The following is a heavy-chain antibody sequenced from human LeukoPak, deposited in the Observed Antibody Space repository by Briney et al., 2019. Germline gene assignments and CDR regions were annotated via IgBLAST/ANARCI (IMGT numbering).Heavy chain of an antibody. D-gene: IGHD1-1*01. V-gene: IGHV1-69*01. CDR1: GGTFSSYA. Sequence: ASAKVSXKASGGTFSSYAISWVRQAPGQGLEWMGGIIPIFGTANYAQKFQGRVTITADEFTSTAYMELSSLRSEDTAVYYCARDERERGAFDIWGQGTMVTVSS. CDR2: IIPIFGTA. CDR3: ARDERERGAFDI. J-gene: IGHJ3*02.